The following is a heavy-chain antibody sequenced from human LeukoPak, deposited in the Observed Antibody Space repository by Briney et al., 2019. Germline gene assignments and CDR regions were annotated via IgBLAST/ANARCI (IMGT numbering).Heavy chain of an antibody. CDR1: GITFSIYA. CDR2: ISGSGDNT. V-gene: IGHV3-23*01. CDR3: AKMIRISRSDWYGYGMDV. J-gene: IGHJ6*02. Sequence: PGGPLRLSCAASGITFSIYAMSWVRQAPGKGLEWVSGISGSGDNTYYADSVKGRFTISRDSSKNTLYLQMNSLRAEDTAVYYCAKMIRISRSDWYGYGMDVWGQGTTVTVSS. D-gene: IGHD6-19*01.